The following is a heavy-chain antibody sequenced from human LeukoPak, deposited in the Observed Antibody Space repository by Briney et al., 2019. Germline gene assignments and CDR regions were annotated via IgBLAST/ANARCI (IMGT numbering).Heavy chain of an antibody. CDR1: GFTFSSYA. CDR2: ISYDGSNK. J-gene: IGHJ2*01. CDR3: ARDSRRHIVVVIDGYFDL. Sequence: GGSLRLSCAASGFTFSSYAMHWVRQAPGKGLEWVAVISYDGSNKYYADSVKGRFTISRDNSKNTLYLQMNSLRAEDTAVYYCARDSRRHIVVVIDGYFDLWGRGTLVTVSS. V-gene: IGHV3-30-3*01. D-gene: IGHD2-21*01.